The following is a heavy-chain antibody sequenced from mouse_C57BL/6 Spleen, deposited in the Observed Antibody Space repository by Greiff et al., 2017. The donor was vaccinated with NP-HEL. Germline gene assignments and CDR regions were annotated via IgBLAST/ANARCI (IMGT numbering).Heavy chain of an antibody. CDR1: GFNIKDYD. CDR2: IDTEDGDT. J-gene: IGHJ2*01. CDR3: TTCVDYGSRFDY. D-gene: IGHD1-1*01. Sequence: DVKLVESGAELVRPGASVKLSCTASGFNIKDYDMHWVKQRPEQGLEWIGRIDTEDGDTEYAPTFQGQATMTADTSSNTAYLQLSSLTSEDTAVYYCTTCVDYGSRFDYWGQGTTLTVSS. V-gene: IGHV14-1*01.